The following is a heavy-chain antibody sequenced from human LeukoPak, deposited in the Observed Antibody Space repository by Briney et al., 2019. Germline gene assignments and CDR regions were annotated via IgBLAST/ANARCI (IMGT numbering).Heavy chain of an antibody. CDR1: GFTFSSYA. CDR3: ARDRRPYYDILTPLDY. V-gene: IGHV3-30-3*01. Sequence: GGSLRLSCAASGFTFSSYAMHWVRQAPGKGPEWVAVISYNGSNKYYADSVKGRFTISRDNSKNTLYLQMNSLRAEDTAVYYCARDRRPYYDILTPLDYWGQGTLVTVSS. CDR2: ISYNGSNK. D-gene: IGHD3-9*01. J-gene: IGHJ4*02.